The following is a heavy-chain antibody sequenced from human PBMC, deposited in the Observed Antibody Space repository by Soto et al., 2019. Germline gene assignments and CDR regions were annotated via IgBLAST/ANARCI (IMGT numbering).Heavy chain of an antibody. CDR2: IKKDESEE. D-gene: IGHD1-1*01. V-gene: IGHV3-7*03. CDR1: GFTFTDYW. J-gene: IGHJ6*02. CDR3: VRGTPTPGLDI. Sequence: PGGSLRLSCAASGFTFTDYWMSWVRQAPGKGLEWVANIKKDESEEYYVDSVKGRFTISRDNAKSALFLQMNSLRAEDTATYYCVRGTPTPGLDIWGRGTTVTVSS.